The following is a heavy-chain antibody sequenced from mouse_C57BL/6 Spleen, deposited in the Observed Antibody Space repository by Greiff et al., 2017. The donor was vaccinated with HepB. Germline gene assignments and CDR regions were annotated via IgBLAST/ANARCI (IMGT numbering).Heavy chain of an antibody. J-gene: IGHJ4*01. CDR2: INPYNGGT. CDR3: ASERLRGAMDY. V-gene: IGHV1-19*01. Sequence: EVQLQQSGPVLVKPGASVKMSCKASGYTFTDYYMNWVKQSHGKSLEWIGVINPYNGGTSYNQKFKGKATFTVDKSSSTAYMELNSLTSEDSAVYYCASERLRGAMDYWGQGTSVTVSS. CDR1: GYTFTDYY. D-gene: IGHD2-2*01.